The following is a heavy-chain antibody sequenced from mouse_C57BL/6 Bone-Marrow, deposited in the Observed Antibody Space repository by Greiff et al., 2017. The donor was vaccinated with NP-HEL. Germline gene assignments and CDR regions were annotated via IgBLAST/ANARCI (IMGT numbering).Heavy chain of an antibody. D-gene: IGHD1-1*01. J-gene: IGHJ2*01. CDR1: GYTFTSYG. CDR2: IYPRSGNT. Sequence: QVQLKESGAELARPGASVKLSCKASGYTFTSYGISWVKQRTGQGLEWIGEIYPRSGNTYYNEKFKGKATLTADKSSSTAYMELRSLTSEDSAVYFCARSRDYYGSRGYWGQGTTLTVSS. CDR3: ARSRDYYGSRGY. V-gene: IGHV1-81*01.